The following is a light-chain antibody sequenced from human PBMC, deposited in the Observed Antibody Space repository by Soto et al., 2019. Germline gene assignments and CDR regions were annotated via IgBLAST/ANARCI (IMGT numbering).Light chain of an antibody. CDR2: AAS. J-gene: IGKJ1*01. V-gene: IGKV3-15*01. CDR1: QTVSSN. Sequence: EIVMTQSPATLSVSPGERATLSCRASQTVSSNLAWYQQKPGQAPRLLIYAASTRATGIPARCSGSGSATELAPTISSLQSEAFAVYYCQQYNECPRLTFGQGTKVE. CDR3: QQYNECPRLT.